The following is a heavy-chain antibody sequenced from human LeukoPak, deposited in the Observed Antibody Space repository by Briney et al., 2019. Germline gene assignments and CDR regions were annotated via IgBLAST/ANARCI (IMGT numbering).Heavy chain of an antibody. CDR3: ARSGQGQNYYYGMDV. D-gene: IGHD3-10*01. J-gene: IGHJ6*02. Sequence: ASVKVSCKASGYTFTSYDINWVRPATGQGLEWMGWMNPNSGNTGYAQKFQGRVTMTRNTSISTAYMELSSLRSEDTAVYYCARSGQGQNYYYGMDVWGQGTTVTVSS. CDR2: MNPNSGNT. V-gene: IGHV1-8*01. CDR1: GYTFTSYD.